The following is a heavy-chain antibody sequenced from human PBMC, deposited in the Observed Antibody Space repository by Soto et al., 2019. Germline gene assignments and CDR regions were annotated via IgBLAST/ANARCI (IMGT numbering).Heavy chain of an antibody. CDR3: ARRGGNYYAGWFYP. J-gene: IGHJ5*02. Sequence: SETLSLTCSVSGGSISSSSYYWGWIRQPPGKGLEWIGSIYYSGSTFYNPSLKSRVTMSVDTSKNQFSLKLSSVTAADTAVYYCARRGGNYYAGWFYPWGQGTLVTVSS. V-gene: IGHV4-39*01. D-gene: IGHD1-26*01. CDR2: IYYSGST. CDR1: GGSISSSSYY.